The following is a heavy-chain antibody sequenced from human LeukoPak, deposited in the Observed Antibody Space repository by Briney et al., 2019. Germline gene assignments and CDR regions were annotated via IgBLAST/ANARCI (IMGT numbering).Heavy chain of an antibody. J-gene: IGHJ4*02. Sequence: GGSLRLSCAASGFTLSSYAMHWVRQAPGKGLEWVAVISYDGSNKYYADSVKGRFTISRDNSKNTLYLQMNSLRAEDTAVYYCARVFDLERPYFDYWGQGTLVTVSS. CDR1: GFTLSSYA. CDR3: ARVFDLERPYFDY. CDR2: ISYDGSNK. D-gene: IGHD1-1*01. V-gene: IGHV3-30*04.